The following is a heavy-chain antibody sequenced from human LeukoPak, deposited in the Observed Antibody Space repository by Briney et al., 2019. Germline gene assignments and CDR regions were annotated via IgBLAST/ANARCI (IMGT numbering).Heavy chain of an antibody. CDR2: ISWDGGST. J-gene: IGHJ4*02. V-gene: IGHV3-43D*03. CDR1: GFTFDDYA. Sequence: GGSLRLSCAASGFTFDDYAMHWVRQAPGKGLEWVSLISWDGGSTYYADSVKGRFTISRDNSKNSLYLQMNSLRAEDTAFYYCAKNLGSGWYFPFDYWGQGTLVTVSS. CDR3: AKNLGSGWYFPFDY. D-gene: IGHD6-19*01.